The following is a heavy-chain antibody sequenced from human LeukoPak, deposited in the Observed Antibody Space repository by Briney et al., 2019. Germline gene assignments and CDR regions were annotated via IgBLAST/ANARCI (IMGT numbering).Heavy chain of an antibody. J-gene: IGHJ4*02. CDR3: ARRNNAIDY. D-gene: IGHD1-14*01. CDR2: ISYDGSNE. CDR1: GFTFSSYA. Sequence: GRSLRPSCAASGFTFSSYAMHWVRQAPGKGLEWVAVISYDGSNEYYAESVKGRFTISRDNSKNTLSLQMNSLRTEDTAVYCCARRNNAIDYWGQGTLVTVSS. V-gene: IGHV3-30*04.